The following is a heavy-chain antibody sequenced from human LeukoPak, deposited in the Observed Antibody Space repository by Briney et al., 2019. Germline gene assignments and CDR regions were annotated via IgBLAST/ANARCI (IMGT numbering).Heavy chain of an antibody. D-gene: IGHD6-13*01. J-gene: IGHJ5*02. Sequence: PSQTLSLTCTVSGGSISSGGYYWSWIRQPAGKGLEWIGRIYTSGSTNYNPSLKSRVTMSVDTSKNQFSLKLSSVTAADTAVYYCARVGRSSSWYEFNWFDPWGQGTLVTVSS. CDR1: GGSISSGGYY. CDR3: ARVGRSSSWYEFNWFDP. V-gene: IGHV4-61*02. CDR2: IYTSGST.